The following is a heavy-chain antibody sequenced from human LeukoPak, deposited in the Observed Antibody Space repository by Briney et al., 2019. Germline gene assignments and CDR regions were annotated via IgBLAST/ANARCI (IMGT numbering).Heavy chain of an antibody. CDR2: INPNSGGT. CDR1: GYTFTGYY. J-gene: IGHJ4*02. Sequence: GASVKVSCKASGYTFTGYYMHWVRQAPGQGLEWMGWINPNSGGTNYAQKFQGRVTMTRDTSISTAYMELSRLRSDDTAVYYCASTVAGTPEANTLDYWGQGTLVTVSS. D-gene: IGHD6-19*01. V-gene: IGHV1-2*02. CDR3: ASTVAGTPEANTLDY.